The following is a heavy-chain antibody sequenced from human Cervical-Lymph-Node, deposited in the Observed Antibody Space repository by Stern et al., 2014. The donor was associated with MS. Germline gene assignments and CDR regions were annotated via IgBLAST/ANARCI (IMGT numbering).Heavy chain of an antibody. V-gene: IGHV3-30-3*01. Sequence: VQLVESGGGVVQPGRSLSLSCVASGFPFSTYAMHWVRQAPGKGLEWVAFVSYDGTQRTSTDSVKARFTISRDNSKNTLYLHMNSLRDEDTAVYFCARGGRGVGLEYWGQGALVTVSS. CDR3: ARGGRGVGLEY. CDR1: GFPFSTYA. CDR2: VSYDGTQR. D-gene: IGHD3-10*01. J-gene: IGHJ4*02.